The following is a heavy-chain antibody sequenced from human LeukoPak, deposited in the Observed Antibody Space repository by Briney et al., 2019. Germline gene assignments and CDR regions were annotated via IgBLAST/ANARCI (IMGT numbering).Heavy chain of an antibody. Sequence: PSETLSLTCTVSGYSISSGYYWGWIRQPPGKGLEWIGYIYYSGSTNYNPSLKSRVTISVDTSKNQFSLKLSSVTAADTAVYYCARGGITIFGVNGFDPWGQGTLVTVSS. J-gene: IGHJ5*02. CDR3: ARGGITIFGVNGFDP. CDR1: GYSISSGYY. CDR2: IYYSGST. V-gene: IGHV4-61*01. D-gene: IGHD3-3*01.